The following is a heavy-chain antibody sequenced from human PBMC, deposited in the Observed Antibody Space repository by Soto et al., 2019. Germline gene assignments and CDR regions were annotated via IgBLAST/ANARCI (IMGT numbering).Heavy chain of an antibody. J-gene: IGHJ4*02. CDR2: ISYDGSNK. Sequence: PGGSLRLSCAASGFTFSSYGMHWVRQAPGKGLEWVAVISYDGSNKYYADTVKGRFTISRDNSKNTLYLQMNSLRAEDTAVYYCAKAKAQPDRPIDYWGQGT. CDR3: AKAKAQPDRPIDY. V-gene: IGHV3-30*18. D-gene: IGHD2-2*01. CDR1: GFTFSSYG.